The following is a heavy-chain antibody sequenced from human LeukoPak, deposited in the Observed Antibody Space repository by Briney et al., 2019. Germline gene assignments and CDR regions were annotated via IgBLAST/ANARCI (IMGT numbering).Heavy chain of an antibody. Sequence: GGSLRLSCAASGFTFSSYWMHWIRQAPGKGLEWVSYISSSGSTIYYADSVKGRFTISRDNAKNSLYLQMNSLRAEDTAVYYCARDHPTYYYDSSGYYDYWGQGTLVTVSS. D-gene: IGHD3-22*01. CDR2: ISSSGSTI. J-gene: IGHJ4*02. CDR3: ARDHPTYYYDSSGYYDY. V-gene: IGHV3-11*01. CDR1: GFTFSSYW.